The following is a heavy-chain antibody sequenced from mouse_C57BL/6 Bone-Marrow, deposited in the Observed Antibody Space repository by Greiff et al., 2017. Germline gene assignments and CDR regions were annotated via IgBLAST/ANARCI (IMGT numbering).Heavy chain of an antibody. CDR2: IDPNSGGT. CDR3: ARSGYDYDAYYYAMDY. Sequence: QVQLQQPGAELVKPGASVKLSCKASGYTFTSYWMHWVKQRPGRGLEWIGRIDPNSGGTKYNEKFKSKATLTVDKPSSTAYMQLSSLTSEDSAVYYCARSGYDYDAYYYAMDYWGQGTSVTVSS. J-gene: IGHJ4*01. D-gene: IGHD2-4*01. V-gene: IGHV1-72*01. CDR1: GYTFTSYW.